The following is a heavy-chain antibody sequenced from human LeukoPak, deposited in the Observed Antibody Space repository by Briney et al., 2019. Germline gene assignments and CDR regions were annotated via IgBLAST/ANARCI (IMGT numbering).Heavy chain of an antibody. CDR3: ARIPNWFDP. V-gene: IGHV4-39*01. J-gene: IGHJ5*02. Sequence: PSETLSLTCTVSGGSISSSSYYWGWIRQPPGTGLEWIGSIYYSGSTYYNPSLKSRVTISVDTSKNQFSLKLSSVTAADTAVYYRARIPNWFDPWGQGTLVTVSS. CDR1: GGSISSSSYY. CDR2: IYYSGST.